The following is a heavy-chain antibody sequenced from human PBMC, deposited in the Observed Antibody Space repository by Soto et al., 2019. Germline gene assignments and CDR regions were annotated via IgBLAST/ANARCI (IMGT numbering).Heavy chain of an antibody. CDR1: GGTFSSYT. CDR2: IIPIFGTP. J-gene: IGHJ6*02. CDR3: ARAAVYASSSSSLYYYYSGMDV. D-gene: IGHD6-6*01. V-gene: IGHV1-69*01. Sequence: QVQLVQSGAEVKKPGSSVKVSCKASGGTFSSYTITWVRQAPGQGHEWMGGIIPIFGTPNYAQNFQGRVTITADESTSTAYMELSSLRSADPAVYYCARAAVYASSSSSLYYYYSGMDVWGQGTTVTVSS.